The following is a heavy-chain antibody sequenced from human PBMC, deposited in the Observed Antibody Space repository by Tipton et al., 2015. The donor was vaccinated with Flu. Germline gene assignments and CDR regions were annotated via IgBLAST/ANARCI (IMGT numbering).Heavy chain of an antibody. Sequence: GLVKPSETLSLSCAVYGGSFSGYYWTWIRQPPGKGLEWIGYTYYSGYTKYNPSLKSRVTISVDTSKNQFSLKLSSLTAADTAVYYCARVIIVGATGAELFDHWGQGTLVTVSS. CDR3: ARVIIVGATGAELFDH. CDR2: TYYSGYT. D-gene: IGHD1-26*01. CDR1: GGSFSGYY. J-gene: IGHJ4*02. V-gene: IGHV4-59*01.